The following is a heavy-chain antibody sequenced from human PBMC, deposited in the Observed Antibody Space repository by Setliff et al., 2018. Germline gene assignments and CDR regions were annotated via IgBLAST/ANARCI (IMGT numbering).Heavy chain of an antibody. CDR2: IHPTEGA. J-gene: IGHJ4*02. V-gene: IGHV4-34*01. CDR3: SRGQDNSKVGHD. D-gene: IGHD1-20*01. Sequence: SETLSLTCAVDRGSFSNFYLTWIRQSPGKGLEWIGEIHPTEGAKYNPSLQSRVTMSVNTSSKQHSLKLTSVTAADTAMYYCSRGQDNSKVGHDWGQGTLVTVSS. CDR1: RGSFSNFY.